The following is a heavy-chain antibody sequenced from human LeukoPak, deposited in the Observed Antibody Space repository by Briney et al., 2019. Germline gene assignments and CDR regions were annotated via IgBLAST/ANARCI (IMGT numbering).Heavy chain of an antibody. CDR2: IYYSGNT. CDR3: ARGVVTQRYYMDV. D-gene: IGHD3-22*01. J-gene: IGHJ6*03. CDR1: GDSLNSGSYY. V-gene: IGHV4-61*02. Sequence: PSETLSLTCTVSGDSLNSGSYYWTWIRQTAGKGLEWIGRIYYSGNTNYNPSLRSRVTISVDTSKNQFSLTVHTLTAAATAVYFCARGVVTQRYYMDVWGRGTTVIVSS.